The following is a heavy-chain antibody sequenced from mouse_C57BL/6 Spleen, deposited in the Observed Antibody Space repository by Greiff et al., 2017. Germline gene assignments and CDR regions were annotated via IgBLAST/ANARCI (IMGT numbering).Heavy chain of an antibody. J-gene: IGHJ1*03. CDR2: IRNKANGYTT. V-gene: IGHV7-3*01. CDR3: ARYMGNYRYFDV. D-gene: IGHD2-1*01. CDR1: GFTFTDYY. Sequence: EVKVVESGGGLVQPGGSLSLSCAASGFTFTDYYMSWVRQPPGKALEWLGFIRNKANGYTTEYSASVKGRFTISRDNSQSILYLQMNALRAEDSATYYCARYMGNYRYFDVWGTGTTVTVSS.